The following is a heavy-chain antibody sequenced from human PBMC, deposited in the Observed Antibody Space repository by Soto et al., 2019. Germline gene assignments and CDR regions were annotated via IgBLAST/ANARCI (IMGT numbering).Heavy chain of an antibody. D-gene: IGHD2-2*01. CDR1: GGSISSYY. V-gene: IGHV4-59*01. J-gene: IGHJ1*01. Sequence: QVQLQESGPGLGKPSETLSLTCTVSGGSISSYYWSWIRQPPGKGLEWIGYIYYSGSTNYNPSLKSRVTISVDPSKNQFSLKLSSVTAADTAVYYCASLSLGGSTNSLRYFQHWGQGTLVTVSS. CDR3: ASLSLGGSTNSLRYFQH. CDR2: IYYSGST.